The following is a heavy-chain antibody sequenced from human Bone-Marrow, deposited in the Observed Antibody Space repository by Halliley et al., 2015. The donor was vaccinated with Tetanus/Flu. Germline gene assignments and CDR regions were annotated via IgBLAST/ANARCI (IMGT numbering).Heavy chain of an antibody. CDR2: IIPYGNI. CDR3: ARGHRVSNGWGTYYNYGMDA. V-gene: IGHV4-34*01. CDR1: GGSFGDSGYY. Sequence: LRLSCAVYGGSFGDSGYYWNWYRQPPGKGLEWTGEIIPYGNINYNQSLQSRVTISVDTSKNQFSLKLSSVSAADTAVYYCARGHRVSNGWGTYYNYGMDAWGQGTAVSVSS. D-gene: IGHD6-19*01. J-gene: IGHJ6*02.